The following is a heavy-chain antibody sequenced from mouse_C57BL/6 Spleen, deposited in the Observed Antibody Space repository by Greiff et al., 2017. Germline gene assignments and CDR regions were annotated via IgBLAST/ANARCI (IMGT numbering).Heavy chain of an antibody. CDR1: GYAFSSSW. D-gene: IGHD3-2*02. Sequence: QVQLQQSGPELVKPGASVKISCKASGYAFSSSWMNWVKQRPGKGLEWIGRIYPGDGDTNYNGKFKGKAKLTADKSSSTAYMQLSSLTSEDSAVYFCARKGAGYDAMDYWGQGTSVTVSS. J-gene: IGHJ4*01. CDR3: ARKGAGYDAMDY. CDR2: IYPGDGDT. V-gene: IGHV1-82*01.